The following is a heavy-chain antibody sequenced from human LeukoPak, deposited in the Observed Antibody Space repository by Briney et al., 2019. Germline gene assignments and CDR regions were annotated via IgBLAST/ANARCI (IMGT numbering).Heavy chain of an antibody. CDR1: GFTFRSYG. Sequence: GRFLRLSCAASGFTFRSYGMHWVRQAPGKGLEWVAVISFDGNNKYYADSVKGRFTISRDNSKNTLYLQMNSLRAEDTAVYYCAKETENYRDFDYWGQGTLVTVSS. V-gene: IGHV3-30*18. CDR2: ISFDGNNK. J-gene: IGHJ4*02. D-gene: IGHD1-7*01. CDR3: AKETENYRDFDY.